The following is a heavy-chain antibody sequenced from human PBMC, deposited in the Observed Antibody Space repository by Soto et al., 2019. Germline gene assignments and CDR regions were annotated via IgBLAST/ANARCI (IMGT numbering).Heavy chain of an antibody. Sequence: PSETLSLTCTVSGGSISSGGYYWSWIRQHPGKGLEWIGYIYYSGSTYYNPSLKSRVTISVDTSKNQFSLKLSSVTAADTAVYYCARVPPAPSPDFDWLRPYYYYMDVWGKGTTVTVSS. D-gene: IGHD3-9*01. V-gene: IGHV4-31*03. CDR3: ARVPPAPSPDFDWLRPYYYYMDV. J-gene: IGHJ6*03. CDR1: GGSISSGGYY. CDR2: IYYSGST.